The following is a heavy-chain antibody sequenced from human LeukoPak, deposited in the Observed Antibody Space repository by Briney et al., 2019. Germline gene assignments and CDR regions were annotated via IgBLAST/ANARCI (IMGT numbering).Heavy chain of an antibody. Sequence: GASVKVSCKASGYTFTSYDINWVRQATGQGLEWMGWMNPNSGNTGYAQKFQGRVTITRNTSISTAYMELSSLRSEDTAVYYCASAYCTNGVCPPMADYWGQGTLVTVSS. CDR2: MNPNSGNT. V-gene: IGHV1-8*03. D-gene: IGHD2-8*01. CDR1: GYTFTSYD. CDR3: ASAYCTNGVCPPMADY. J-gene: IGHJ4*02.